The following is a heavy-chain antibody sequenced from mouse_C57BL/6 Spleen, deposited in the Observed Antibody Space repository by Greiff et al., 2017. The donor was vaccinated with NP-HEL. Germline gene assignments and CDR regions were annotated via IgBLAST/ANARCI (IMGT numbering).Heavy chain of an antibody. CDR2: IHPNSGST. D-gene: IGHD4-1*01. CDR3: GGWDDWYFDV. V-gene: IGHV1-64*01. CDR1: GYTFTSYW. J-gene: IGHJ1*03. Sequence: VQLHQPGAELVKPGASVKLSCKASGYTFTSYWMHWVKQRPGQGLEWIGMIHPNSGSTNYNEKFKSKATLTVNKSSSTAYMQLSSLTSEDSAVYYCGGWDDWYFDVWGTGTTVTVSS.